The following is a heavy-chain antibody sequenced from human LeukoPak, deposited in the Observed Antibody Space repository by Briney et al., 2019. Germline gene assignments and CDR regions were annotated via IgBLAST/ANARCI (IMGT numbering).Heavy chain of an antibody. D-gene: IGHD3-22*01. CDR3: AKEWARSGYADY. J-gene: IGHJ4*02. Sequence: GGSLRLSCAASGFTFSSNWMHWVRQAPGKGLVWVSCINTDGSSTSYADSVKGRFTISRDNAKNTAHLQITSLEAGDTSVYYWAKEWARSGYADYWGEGTLVTVSA. V-gene: IGHV3-74*01. CDR2: INTDGSST. CDR1: GFTFSSNW.